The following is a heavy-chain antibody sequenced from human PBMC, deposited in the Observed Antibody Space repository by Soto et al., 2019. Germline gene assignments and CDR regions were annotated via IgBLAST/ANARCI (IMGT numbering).Heavy chain of an antibody. J-gene: IGHJ4*02. CDR2: INQDGSEK. D-gene: IGHD6-19*01. V-gene: IGHV3-7*03. CDR1: GFTLSAFW. CDR3: ARTPYSTGWINYFDF. Sequence: EVQLEESGGGLVQPGGSLRLSCVGSGFTLSAFWMSWVRQVPGKGLEWVANINQDGSEKNYLESMKGRLSISRDNAKSSLFLQINSLTNDDTAMYYCARTPYSTGWINYFDFWGQGALVTVSS.